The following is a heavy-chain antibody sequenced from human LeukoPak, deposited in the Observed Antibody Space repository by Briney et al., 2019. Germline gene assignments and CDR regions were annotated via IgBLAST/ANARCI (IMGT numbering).Heavy chain of an antibody. CDR2: TYTSGST. D-gene: IGHD6-13*01. V-gene: IGHV4-4*07. Sequence: SETLSLTCTVSAGFISNYYWSWIRQPAGKGLECLGRTYTSGSTNYNPSIQSRATMSVQPSKNQFSLKLSAIPSAGTAVYYCARGSIAAVGTRWLDPWGQGTLVTVSS. CDR3: ARGSIAAVGTRWLDP. CDR1: AGFISNYY. J-gene: IGHJ5*02.